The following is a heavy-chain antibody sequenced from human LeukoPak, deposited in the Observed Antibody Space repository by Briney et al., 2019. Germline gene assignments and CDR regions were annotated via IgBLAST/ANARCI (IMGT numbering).Heavy chain of an antibody. CDR1: GGSLSGFY. J-gene: IGHJ4*02. CDR2: IHHSGRT. D-gene: IGHD3-22*01. V-gene: IGHV4-34*01. Sequence: SETLSLNCSVYGGSLSGFYWSWIRQAPGKGLEWIGEIHHSGRTSPNPSLKSRVTMSVDTSTNQFSLKMSAVTAADTAVYYCARAPGYYYDSSGYCLDYWGQGSMVTVSS. CDR3: ARAPGYYYDSSGYCLDY.